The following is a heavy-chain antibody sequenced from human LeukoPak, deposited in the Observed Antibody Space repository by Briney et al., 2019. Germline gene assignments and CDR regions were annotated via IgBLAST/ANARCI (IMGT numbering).Heavy chain of an antibody. Sequence: PGGSLRLSCAASGFTFSNYEMNWVRQAPGKGLEWVSYISTSGSTIYYADSVKGRFAISRDNAKNSLYLQMNSLRAEDTAVYYCARGTPTTRDFDSWGQGTLVTVSS. CDR3: ARGTPTTRDFDS. CDR1: GFTFSNYE. D-gene: IGHD1-14*01. CDR2: ISTSGSTI. V-gene: IGHV3-48*03. J-gene: IGHJ4*02.